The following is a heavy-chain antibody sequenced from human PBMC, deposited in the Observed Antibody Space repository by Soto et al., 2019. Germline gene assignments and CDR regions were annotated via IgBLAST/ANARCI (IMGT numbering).Heavy chain of an antibody. CDR2: INHSGST. CDR3: ARGSLRLEQHLHNWFDP. Sequence: SETLSLTCAVYGGSFSGYYWSWIRQPPGKGLEWIGEINHSGSTNYNPSLKSRVTISVDTSKNQFSLKLSSVTAADTAVYYCARGSLRLEQHLHNWFDPWGQGTLVTVS. D-gene: IGHD6-13*01. CDR1: GGSFSGYY. V-gene: IGHV4-34*01. J-gene: IGHJ5*02.